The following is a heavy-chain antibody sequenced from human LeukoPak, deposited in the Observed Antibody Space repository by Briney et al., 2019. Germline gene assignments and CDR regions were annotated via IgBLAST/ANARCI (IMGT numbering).Heavy chain of an antibody. Sequence: GSLRLSCAASGFTFSSYAMSWIRQPPGKGLEWIGEINHSGSTNYNPSLKSRVTISVDTSKNQFSLKLSSVTAADTAVYYCARWDDTYYFDYWGQGTLVTVSS. D-gene: IGHD3-22*01. CDR3: ARWDDTYYFDY. J-gene: IGHJ4*02. CDR1: GFTFSSYA. CDR2: INHSGST. V-gene: IGHV4-34*01.